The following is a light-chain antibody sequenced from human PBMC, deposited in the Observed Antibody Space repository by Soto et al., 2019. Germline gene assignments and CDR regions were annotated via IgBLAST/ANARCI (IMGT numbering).Light chain of an antibody. J-gene: IGKJ4*01. CDR1: QSISRS. CDR2: GAS. CDR3: QQFSSYPLT. Sequence: EIVMTQSPATLSVSPGERATLSCRASQSISRSLAWYQQKPGQAPRLLISGASSRAAGISDRFSGGGSGTDFTLTISRLEPEDFAVYYCQQFSSYPLTFGGGTKVDIK. V-gene: IGKV3-20*01.